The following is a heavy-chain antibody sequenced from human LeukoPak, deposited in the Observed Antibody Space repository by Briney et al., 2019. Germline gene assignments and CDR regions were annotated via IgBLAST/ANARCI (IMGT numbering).Heavy chain of an antibody. CDR1: VGTFSGYA. CDR3: AREDYDILTGYPDWYFDL. J-gene: IGHJ2*01. V-gene: IGHV1-69*13. Sequence: ASVKVSCKASVGTFSGYAISWVRQAPGQGLEWMGGIIPIFGTANYAQKFQGRVTITADESTSTAYMELSSLRSEDAAVYYCAREDYDILTGYPDWYFDLWGRGTLVTVSS. CDR2: IIPIFGTA. D-gene: IGHD3-9*01.